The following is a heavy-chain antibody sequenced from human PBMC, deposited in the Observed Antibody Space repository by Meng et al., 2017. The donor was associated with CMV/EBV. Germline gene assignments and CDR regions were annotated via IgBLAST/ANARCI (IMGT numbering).Heavy chain of an antibody. Sequence: GESLKISCAASGFTFSSYEMNWVRQAPGKGLEWVSYISSSGSTIYYADSVKGRFTISRDNAKNSLYLQMNSLRAEDAAVYYCARAHDQWGDYDFWCGLPHLNWFDPWGQGTLVTVSS. J-gene: IGHJ5*02. CDR3: ARAHDQWGDYDFWCGLPHLNWFDP. CDR2: ISSSGSTI. CDR1: GFTFSSYE. V-gene: IGHV3-48*03. D-gene: IGHD3-3*01.